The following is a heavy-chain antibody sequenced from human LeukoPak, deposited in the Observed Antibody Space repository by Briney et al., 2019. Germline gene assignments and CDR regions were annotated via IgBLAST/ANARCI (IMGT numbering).Heavy chain of an antibody. J-gene: IGHJ1*01. Sequence: SETLSLTCTVSGDSISSGYYWGWIRQPPGKGLEWIGSIYHSGHTYHNPSLKSRGTISVDTSKNQFSLKLTSVTAADTAVYYCARDLRQDGYNYGYFQHWGQGTLVTVSS. CDR3: ARDLRQDGYNYGYFQH. CDR2: IYHSGHT. D-gene: IGHD5-24*01. V-gene: IGHV4-38-2*02. CDR1: GDSISSGYY.